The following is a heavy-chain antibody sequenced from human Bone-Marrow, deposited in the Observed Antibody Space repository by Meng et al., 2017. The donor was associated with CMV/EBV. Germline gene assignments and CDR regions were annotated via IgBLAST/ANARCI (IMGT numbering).Heavy chain of an antibody. J-gene: IGHJ4*02. V-gene: IGHV3-30*04. CDR1: GFTFSSYA. CDR3: ASFNWNDSG. Sequence: GESLKISCAASGFTFSSYAMHWVRQAPGKGLEWVAVISYDGSNKYYADSVKGRFTISRDNAKNSLYLQMNSLRAEDTAVYYCASFNWNDSGWGQGTLVTVSS. CDR2: ISYDGSNK. D-gene: IGHD1-1*01.